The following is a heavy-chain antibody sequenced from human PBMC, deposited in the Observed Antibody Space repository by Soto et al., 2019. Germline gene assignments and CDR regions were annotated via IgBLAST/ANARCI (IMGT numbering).Heavy chain of an antibody. CDR2: IDWDDDK. D-gene: IGHD3-3*01. J-gene: IGHJ6*02. V-gene: IGHV2-70*01. CDR1: GFSLSTSGMC. CDR3: ARTYYDFWSGYSPLGMDV. Sequence: GSGPTLVKPTQTLTLTCTFSGFSLSTSGMCVSWIRQPPGKALEWLALIDWDDDKYYSTSLKTRLTISKDTSKNQVVLTMTNMDPVDTATYYCARTYYDFWSGYSPLGMDVWGQGTTVTVSS.